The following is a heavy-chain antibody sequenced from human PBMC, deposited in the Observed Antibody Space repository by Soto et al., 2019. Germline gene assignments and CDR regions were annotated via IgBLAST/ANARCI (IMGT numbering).Heavy chain of an antibody. V-gene: IGHV3-72*01. J-gene: IGHJ4*02. CDR2: TRNKANSYTT. CDR1: GFTFSDYY. Sequence: ESGGGLVQPGGSLRLSCAASGFTFSDYYMDWVRQAPGKGLEWVGRTRNKANSYTTEYAASVKGRFTISRDDSKNSLYLQMNSLKTEDTAVYYCARDLLKSVDYWGQGTLVTVSS. CDR3: ARDLLKSVDY.